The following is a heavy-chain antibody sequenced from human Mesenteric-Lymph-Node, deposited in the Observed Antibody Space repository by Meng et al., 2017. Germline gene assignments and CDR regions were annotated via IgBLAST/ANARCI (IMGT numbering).Heavy chain of an antibody. J-gene: IGHJ4*02. V-gene: IGHV4-4*02. CDR3: GRDQGRQLVNH. D-gene: IGHD6-13*01. Sequence: VQLEVSGPGLLKPSGTWVHTCTVSGDSSSSDIWWSWVRQPPGKGLEWIGEVYHRGDTNYNPSLKSRVVISVDRSKNQFPLNLSSVTAADTAVYYCGRDQGRQLVNHWGQGTLVTVSS. CDR1: GDSSSSDIW. CDR2: VYHRGDT.